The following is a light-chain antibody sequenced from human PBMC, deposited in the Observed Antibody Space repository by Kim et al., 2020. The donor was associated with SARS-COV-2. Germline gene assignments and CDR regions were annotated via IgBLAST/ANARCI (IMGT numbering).Light chain of an antibody. CDR1: SSDVGGYNY. Sequence: GPSITLSCTVTSSDVGGYNYVSWYQPHPGKAPKLMIYDVSNRPSGVSNRFSGSKSGNTASLTISGLQAEDEADYYCSSYTSSSTRVFGGGTQLTVL. CDR3: SSYTSSSTRV. CDR2: DVS. J-gene: IGLJ3*02. V-gene: IGLV2-14*03.